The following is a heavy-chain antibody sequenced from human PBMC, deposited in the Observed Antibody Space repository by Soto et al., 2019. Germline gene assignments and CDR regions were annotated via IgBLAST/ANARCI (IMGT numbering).Heavy chain of an antibody. CDR1: GFTFSVYW. D-gene: IGHD6-6*01. CDR2: ISADGRET. Sequence: EVQLVESGGGLVQPGGSLRLSCAASGFTFSVYWMNWVRQAPGKGLEWVAYISADGRETNHVDSVKGRFTISRDNAKNSLFLQMNNLRAEDTAVYYCATKPRLLDSWGQGTLVTVSS. J-gene: IGHJ4*02. V-gene: IGHV3-7*01. CDR3: ATKPRLLDS.